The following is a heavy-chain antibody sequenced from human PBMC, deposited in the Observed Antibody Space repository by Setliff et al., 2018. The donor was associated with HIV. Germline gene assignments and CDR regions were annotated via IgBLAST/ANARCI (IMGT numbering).Heavy chain of an antibody. D-gene: IGHD5-18*01. CDR2: IHYTGSN. CDR1: GGSIRSGGHY. J-gene: IGHJ5*02. V-gene: IGHV4-31*03. Sequence: SETLSLTCTVSGGSIRSGGHYWSWIRQQPGKGLEWIGYIHYTGSNFYNPSLTSRLSMSIDTSENQFSLNLTSVTAADTAVYYCARGGNSAAAWGQGTLVTVSS. CDR3: ARGGNSAAA.